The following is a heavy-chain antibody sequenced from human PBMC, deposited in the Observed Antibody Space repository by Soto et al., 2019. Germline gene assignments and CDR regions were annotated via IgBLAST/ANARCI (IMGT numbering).Heavy chain of an antibody. D-gene: IGHD6-6*01. CDR3: ARGGPYSRWSYYFDY. V-gene: IGHV1-46*01. CDR1: GYT. J-gene: IGHJ4*02. CDR2: INPSGGST. Sequence: ASVQVSCTASGYTLRWVCQAPVQGLEWMGIINPSGGSTSYAQKFQGRVTMTRDTSTSTVYMELSSLRAEDTAVNYYARGGPYSRWSYYFDYCGQGTQVTVSS.